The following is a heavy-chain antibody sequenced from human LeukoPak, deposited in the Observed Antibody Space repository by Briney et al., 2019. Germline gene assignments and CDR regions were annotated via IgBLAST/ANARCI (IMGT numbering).Heavy chain of an antibody. D-gene: IGHD2-15*01. V-gene: IGHV3-74*01. CDR2: INTDGRVT. J-gene: IGHJ5*02. CDR3: ATAGDGSMACDP. CDR1: GFTFSSYW. Sequence: PGGSLRLSCAASGFTFSSYWMHWVRQAPGKGLVWVSCINTDGRVTRYADSVKGRFTISRDNAKNSLYLQMNNLRAEDTAVYYCATAGDGSMACDPLGQGAMVTDSP.